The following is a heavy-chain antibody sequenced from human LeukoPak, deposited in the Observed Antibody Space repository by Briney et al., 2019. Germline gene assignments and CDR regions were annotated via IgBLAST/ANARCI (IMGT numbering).Heavy chain of an antibody. Sequence: SETLSLTCTVSGASISTYYWSWIRQPPGKGLEWIGYVYYSGTTNYNPSLESRVTISVDTSKNQVSLELSSVTAADTAVYYCARKISTRPDDAFDIWGQGTMVTVSS. D-gene: IGHD2-2*01. CDR2: VYYSGTT. J-gene: IGHJ3*02. CDR3: ARKISTRPDDAFDI. V-gene: IGHV4-59*01. CDR1: GASISTYY.